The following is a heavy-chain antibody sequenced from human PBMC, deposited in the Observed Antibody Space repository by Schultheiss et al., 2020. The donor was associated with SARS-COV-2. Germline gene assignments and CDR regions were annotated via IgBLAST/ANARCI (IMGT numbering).Heavy chain of an antibody. J-gene: IGHJ5*02. V-gene: IGHV4-59*08. CDR3: AKQSFYGNWFDP. CDR1: GGSISSSY. Sequence: SETLSLTCTVSGGSISSSYWSWIRQPPGKGLEWIGYIYYSGSTNYNPSLKSRVTISVDTSKNQFSLKLSSVTAADTAVYYCAKQSFYGNWFDPWGQGTLVTVSS. D-gene: IGHD1-14*01. CDR2: IYYSGST.